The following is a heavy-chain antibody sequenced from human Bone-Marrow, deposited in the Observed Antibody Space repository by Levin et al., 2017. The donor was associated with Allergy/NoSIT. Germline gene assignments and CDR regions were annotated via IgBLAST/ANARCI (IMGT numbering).Heavy chain of an antibody. Sequence: SETLSLTCTVSGGSISSGSYYWSWIRQPAGKGLEWIGRIYTSGSTNYNPSLKSRVTISVDTSKNQFSLKLSSVTAADTAVYYCARARYSSGGDWFDPWGQGTLVTVSS. CDR2: IYTSGST. CDR1: GGSISSGSYY. D-gene: IGHD6-19*01. CDR3: ARARYSSGGDWFDP. V-gene: IGHV4-61*02. J-gene: IGHJ5*02.